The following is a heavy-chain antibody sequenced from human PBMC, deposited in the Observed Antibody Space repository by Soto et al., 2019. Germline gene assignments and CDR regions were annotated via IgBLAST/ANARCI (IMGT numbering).Heavy chain of an antibody. D-gene: IGHD6-19*01. CDR1: GFPFSNYG. CDR3: AKDRAVCLDY. Sequence: GGSLRLSCAASGFPFSNYGIHWVRQAPGKGLEWVAVISYDGSNRYYAESVKGRFTISRDNSKNTVDLEMNSLRAEDTAVYYCAKDRAVCLDYWGQGTLVTVSS. J-gene: IGHJ4*02. V-gene: IGHV3-30*18. CDR2: ISYDGSNR.